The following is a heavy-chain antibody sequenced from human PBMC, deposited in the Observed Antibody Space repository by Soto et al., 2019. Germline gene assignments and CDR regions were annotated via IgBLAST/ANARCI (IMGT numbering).Heavy chain of an antibody. CDR3: ARDGDTYYDFGSGYYSSYERFEI. Sequence: SVKVSCKASGGTFSSYAISWVRQAPGQGLEWMGGIIPIFGTANYAQKFQGRVTITADESTSTAYMELSSLRSEDTAVYYCARDGDTYYDFGSGYYSSYERFEIWGQVKMVTVS. CDR2: IIPIFGTA. J-gene: IGHJ3*02. V-gene: IGHV1-69*13. D-gene: IGHD3-3*01. CDR1: GGTFSSYA.